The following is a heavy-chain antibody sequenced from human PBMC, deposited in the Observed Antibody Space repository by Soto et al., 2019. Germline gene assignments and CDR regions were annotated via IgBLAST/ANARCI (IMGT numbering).Heavy chain of an antibody. CDR1: GLIFSSYA. D-gene: IGHD2-21*01. J-gene: IGHJ4*02. Sequence: EVQLLEAGGGLVQPGGSLRLSCAASGLIFSSYAMSWVRQAPGKGLEWVSGISGSGESTDYTDSVKGRFTISRDNSKNTMYLQMDGMRAEDTAIYYCANLAGSIVLGADHPFDHWGQGTLVTVSS. CDR2: ISGSGEST. CDR3: ANLAGSIVLGADHPFDH. V-gene: IGHV3-23*01.